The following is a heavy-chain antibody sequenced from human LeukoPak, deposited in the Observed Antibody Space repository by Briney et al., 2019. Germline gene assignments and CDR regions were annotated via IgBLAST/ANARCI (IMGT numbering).Heavy chain of an antibody. CDR1: GGSISSYY. V-gene: IGHV4-4*07. CDR3: AREVWEADAFDI. J-gene: IGHJ3*02. D-gene: IGHD3-16*01. CDR2: FYADGST. Sequence: PSETLSLTCTVSGGSISSYYWSWIRQPAGKGLEWIGRFYADGSTHYNPSLKSRVTMSIDMSKNQFSLKLTFVTAADTAVYYCAREVWEADAFDIWGQGTVVTVSS.